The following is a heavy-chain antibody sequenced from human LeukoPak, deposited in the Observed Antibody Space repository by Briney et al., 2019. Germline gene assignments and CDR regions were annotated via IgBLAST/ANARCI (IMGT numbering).Heavy chain of an antibody. CDR1: GYTFTSYG. CDR2: ISAYNGNT. CDR3: ARDYYDSSGYHDAFDI. J-gene: IGHJ3*02. Sequence: ASVKVSCKASGYTFTSYGISWVRQAPGQGLEWMGWISAYNGNTNYAQKLQGRFTMTTDTSTSTAYMELRSLRSDDTAVYYCARDYYDSSGYHDAFDIWGQGTMVTVSS. D-gene: IGHD3-22*01. V-gene: IGHV1-18*01.